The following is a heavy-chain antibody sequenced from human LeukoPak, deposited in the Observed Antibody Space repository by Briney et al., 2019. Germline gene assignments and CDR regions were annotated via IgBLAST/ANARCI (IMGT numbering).Heavy chain of an antibody. CDR3: ARQLGYCAAGTCYFDS. J-gene: IGHJ4*01. CDR2: LSSGRSP. CDR1: GFAISTYA. Sequence: GGSLRLSCAASGFAISTYAMAWVRQAPGKGPEWISSLSSGRSPSYSLEGRLTMSSDNARNTLYLQMDNLRGEDTAMYYCARQLGYCAAGTCYFDSWGHGTQVTVSS. V-gene: IGHV3-21*04. D-gene: IGHD2-8*02.